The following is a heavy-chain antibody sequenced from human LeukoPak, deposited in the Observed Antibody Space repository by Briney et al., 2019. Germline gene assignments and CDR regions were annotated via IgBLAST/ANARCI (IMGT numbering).Heavy chain of an antibody. CDR2: IKGDGIST. J-gene: IGHJ4*02. Sequence: PGGSLRLSCAASGFDFSSNWMHWVRHAPGQGLVWVSRIKGDGISTNYADSVKGRFTISRDNSKNTLYLQMNSLRAEDTAVYYCAKDGLLLNDYGDTYFDYWGQGTLVTVSS. V-gene: IGHV3-74*01. CDR3: AKDGLLLNDYGDTYFDY. D-gene: IGHD4-17*01. CDR1: GFDFSSNW.